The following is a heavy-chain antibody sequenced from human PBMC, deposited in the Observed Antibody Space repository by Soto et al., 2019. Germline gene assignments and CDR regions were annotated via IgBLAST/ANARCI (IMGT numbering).Heavy chain of an antibody. CDR1: GFTFSSYW. V-gene: IGHV3-74*01. Sequence: EVQLVESRGGLVQPGGSLRLSCAASGFTFSSYWMHWVRRAPGKGLVWVSRINSDGSSTSYADSVKGRFTISRDNAKNTLYLQMNSLRAEDTAVYYCARGGSLNWYFDLWGRGTLVTDSS. J-gene: IGHJ2*01. CDR3: ARGGSLNWYFDL. D-gene: IGHD1-26*01. CDR2: INSDGSST.